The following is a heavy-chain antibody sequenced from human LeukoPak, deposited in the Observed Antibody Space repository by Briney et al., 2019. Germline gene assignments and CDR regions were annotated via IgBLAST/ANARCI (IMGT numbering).Heavy chain of an antibody. V-gene: IGHV3-66*01. J-gene: IGHJ4*02. Sequence: GGSLRLSCAASGFTVSSNYMSWVRQAPGKGLEWVSVIYSGGDTYYADSVKGRFTISRDNSKNTLYLQMNSLRAEDTAVYYCAKERWLQPAIYFDYWGQGTLVTVSS. CDR1: GFTVSSNY. CDR3: AKERWLQPAIYFDY. D-gene: IGHD5-24*01. CDR2: IYSGGDT.